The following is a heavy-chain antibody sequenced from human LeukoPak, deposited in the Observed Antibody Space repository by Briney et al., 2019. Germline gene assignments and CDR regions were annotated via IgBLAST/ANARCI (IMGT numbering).Heavy chain of an antibody. J-gene: IGHJ4*02. Sequence: GESLKISCKGSGYSFINYWIGWVRQTPGKGLEWMGFIYPGDSNTRYSPSFQGQVTISADKSISTAYLQWSSLKASDTAMYYCASLDGSGSYYNYWGQGTLVTVSS. CDR1: GYSFINYW. D-gene: IGHD3-10*01. CDR2: IYPGDSNT. CDR3: ASLDGSGSYYNY. V-gene: IGHV5-51*01.